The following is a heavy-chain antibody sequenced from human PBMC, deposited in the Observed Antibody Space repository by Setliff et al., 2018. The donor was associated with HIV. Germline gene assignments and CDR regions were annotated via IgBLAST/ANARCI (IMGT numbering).Heavy chain of an antibody. V-gene: IGHV3-11*01. Sequence: TGGSLRLSCAASGFTFSDYYMSWIRQALGKGLEWVSYISSSGSTIYYADPVKGRFTISRDNAKNSLYLQMNSLRAEATAMYYCARDKGPPPVVHLDYWGQGTLVTAPQ. D-gene: IGHD3-10*02. CDR1: GFTFSDYY. J-gene: IGHJ4*02. CDR2: ISSSGSTI. CDR3: ARDKGPPPVVHLDY.